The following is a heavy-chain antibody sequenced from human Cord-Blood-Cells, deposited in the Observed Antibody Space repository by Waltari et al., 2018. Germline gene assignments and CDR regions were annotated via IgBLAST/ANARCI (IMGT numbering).Heavy chain of an antibody. D-gene: IGHD4-17*01. V-gene: IGHV3-74*01. CDR1: GFTFSSYW. J-gene: IGHJ4*02. Sequence: EVQLVESGGGLVQPGGSLRLSCAASGFTFSSYWMHWVRQAPGKGLVWVSSINSEGISKSYADSVKGRFTSSRDNAKNTLYLQMNRLRAEDTAVYYCARVAVYCDVFDYWGQGTLVTVSS. CDR2: INSEGISK. CDR3: ARVAVYCDVFDY.